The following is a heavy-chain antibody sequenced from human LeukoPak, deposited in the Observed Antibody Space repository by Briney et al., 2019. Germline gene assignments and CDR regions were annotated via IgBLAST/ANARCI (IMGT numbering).Heavy chain of an antibody. CDR1: GFSFSSYD. J-gene: IGHJ6*04. CDR3: AIFVHYYDTTGYRKEGWDF. CDR2: MTTSGDT. Sequence: GGSLRLSCATSGFSFSSYDIHWLRQAAGRGLEWVSSMTTSGDTNYAASVRGRFTISRENAKNSLFLQMNSLRPQDTAIYFCAIFVHYYDTTGYRKEGWDFWGTGTTVAVSS. D-gene: IGHD3-22*01. V-gene: IGHV3-13*01.